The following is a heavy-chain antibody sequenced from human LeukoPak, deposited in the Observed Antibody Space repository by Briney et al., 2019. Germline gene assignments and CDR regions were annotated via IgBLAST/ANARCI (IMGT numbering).Heavy chain of an antibody. CDR3: ARGEGNYFDY. CDR2: ISTSGNT. Sequence: SETLSLTCTVSGGSISSYYWTWIRQPAGKGLEWIGRISTSGNTNYTPSLKSRVTMSVDTSRNQFSLKLTSVTAADAAAYYCARGEGNYFDYWGQGALVTVSS. CDR1: GGSISSYY. V-gene: IGHV4-4*07. J-gene: IGHJ4*02.